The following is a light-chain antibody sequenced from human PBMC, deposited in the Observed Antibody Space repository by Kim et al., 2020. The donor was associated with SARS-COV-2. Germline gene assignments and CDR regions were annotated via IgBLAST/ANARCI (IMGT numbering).Light chain of an antibody. CDR3: QVWDTDNDHYV. CDR1: RIGRKS. V-gene: IGLV3-21*04. CDR2: YDS. J-gene: IGLJ1*01. Sequence: APGETARLTWGENRIGRKSVHWYQQKPGQAPVLVIYYDSDRPSGIPGRFSGSNSGNTATLTISSVEAGDEADYYCQVWDTDNDHYVFATGTKVTVL.